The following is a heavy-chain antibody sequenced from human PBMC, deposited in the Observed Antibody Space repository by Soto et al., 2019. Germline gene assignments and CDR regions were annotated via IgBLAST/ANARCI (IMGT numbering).Heavy chain of an antibody. CDR3: AKGKSSNYVSHAFDV. V-gene: IGHV3-23*01. CDR2: ISGGGGSI. J-gene: IGHJ3*01. D-gene: IGHD3-10*02. CDR1: GFNFNTYA. Sequence: EVQVLESGGGLVQPGGSLRLSCAASGFNFNTYAMSWVRQPPGKGLEWVSGISGGGGSIHYVDSVKGRFTISRDNSKNTLYLQMNSLIGEDTAVYYCAKGKSSNYVSHAFDVWGQGTMVTVSS.